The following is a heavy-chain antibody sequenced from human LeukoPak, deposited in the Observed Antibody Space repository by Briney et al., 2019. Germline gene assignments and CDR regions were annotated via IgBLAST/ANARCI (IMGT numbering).Heavy chain of an antibody. D-gene: IGHD6-19*01. CDR2: IWYDGSNK. CDR3: ARDLGAIAVAGTHYYYYYYGMDV. V-gene: IGHV3-33*01. CDR1: GFTFSSYG. Sequence: PGGSLRLSCAASGFTFSSYGMHWVRQAPGKGLEWVAVIWYDGSNKYYADSVKGRFTISRDNSKNTLYLQMNSLRAEDTAVYYCARDLGAIAVAGTHYYYYYYGMDVWGKGTTVTVSS. J-gene: IGHJ6*04.